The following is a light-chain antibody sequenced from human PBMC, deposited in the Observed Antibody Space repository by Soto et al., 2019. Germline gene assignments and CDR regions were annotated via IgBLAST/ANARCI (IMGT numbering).Light chain of an antibody. Sequence: DIQMTPSQSSLSASVLYRVSITCRASQGISTYLNWYQQKPGKAPKVLISEASTLQSGVPSRFSGSGSGTEFTLTISSLQPDDFATYYCQKHNSYSWTFGQGTKVDIK. V-gene: IGKV1-17*01. CDR3: QKHNSYSWT. CDR2: EAS. J-gene: IGKJ1*01. CDR1: QGISTY.